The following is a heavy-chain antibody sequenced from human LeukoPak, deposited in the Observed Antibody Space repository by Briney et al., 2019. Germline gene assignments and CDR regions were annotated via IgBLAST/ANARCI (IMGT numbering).Heavy chain of an antibody. CDR3: ARSLGLRFPFDY. D-gene: IGHD5-12*01. CDR1: GYTFTAYS. V-gene: IGHV1-2*02. CDR2: INPNSGGT. Sequence: ASVKVSCKASGYTFTAYSMHWVRQAPGQGLEWMGWINPNSGGTDYAQKFQGRVTMTRDTSTSTVYMELSSLRSEDTAVYYCARSLGLRFPFDYWGQGTLVTVSS. J-gene: IGHJ4*02.